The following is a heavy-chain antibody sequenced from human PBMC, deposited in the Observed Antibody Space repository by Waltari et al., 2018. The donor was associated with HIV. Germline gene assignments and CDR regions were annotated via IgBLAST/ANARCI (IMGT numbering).Heavy chain of an antibody. V-gene: IGHV3-7*01. D-gene: IGHD6-13*01. J-gene: IGHJ4*02. CDR1: GFTFISYW. CDR2: IRTDGNDK. CDR3: ARGGGAAAGTVDY. Sequence: EVQLVESGGGLVQPGGSLRLSCAASGFTFISYWMSWVRQAPGKGLEWGANIRTDGNDKYYVDSVKGRFTISRDNVKNSLYLQMNTRRAEDTAVYYCARGGGAAAGTVDYWGQGTLVTVSS.